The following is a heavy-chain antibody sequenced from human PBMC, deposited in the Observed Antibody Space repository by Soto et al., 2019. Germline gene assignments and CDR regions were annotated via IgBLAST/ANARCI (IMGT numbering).Heavy chain of an antibody. V-gene: IGHV3-74*01. CDR2: INSDGSST. CDR3: ARAPAKRRTMVRGALYYYYGMDV. J-gene: IGHJ6*02. CDR1: GFTFSSYW. Sequence: GGSLRLSCAASGFTFSSYWMHWVRQAPGKGLVWVSRINSDGSSTSYADSVKGRFTISRDNAKNTLYLQMNSLRAEHTAVYYSARAPAKRRTMVRGALYYYYGMDVWGQGTTVTVSS. D-gene: IGHD3-10*01.